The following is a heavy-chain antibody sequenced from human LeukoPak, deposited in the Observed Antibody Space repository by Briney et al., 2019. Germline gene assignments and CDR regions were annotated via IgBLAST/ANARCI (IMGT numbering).Heavy chain of an antibody. V-gene: IGHV3-74*01. CDR2: INTDGTVT. CDR1: GFTFSKYW. D-gene: IGHD6-19*01. Sequence: GGSLRLSCAASGFTFSKYWMLWVRQALGKGLESVSRINTDGTVTTYADSVKGRFTVSRDNADNTMFLQMNSVRDEDTAVYYCATKQWLAPPPDSWGQGTPVTVSS. J-gene: IGHJ4*02. CDR3: ATKQWLAPPPDS.